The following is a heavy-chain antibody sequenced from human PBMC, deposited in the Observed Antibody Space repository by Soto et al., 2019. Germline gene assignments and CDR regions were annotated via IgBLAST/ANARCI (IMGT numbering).Heavy chain of an antibody. D-gene: IGHD3-3*01. J-gene: IGHJ6*02. CDR3: ERVRVFTIFGVVPAPDYYGMDV. Sequence: GASVKVSCKASGYTFTSYYMHWVRQAPGQGLEWKGIINPSGGSTSYAQKFQGKVTMTRDTSTSTVYMEMSSQRTENTAVYYCERVRVFTIFGVVPAPDYYGMDVWGQGTTVTVSS. V-gene: IGHV1-46*01. CDR1: GYTFTSYY. CDR2: INPSGGST.